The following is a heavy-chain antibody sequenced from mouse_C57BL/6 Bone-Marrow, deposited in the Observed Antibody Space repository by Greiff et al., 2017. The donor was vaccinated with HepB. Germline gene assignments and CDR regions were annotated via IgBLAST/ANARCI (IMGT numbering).Heavy chain of an antibody. Sequence: SGPELVKPGASVKISCKASGYTFTDYYMNWVKQSHGKSLEWIGDINPNNGGTSYNQKFKGKATLTVDKSSSTAYMELRSLTSEDSAVYYCARGIYYDYPFAYWGQGTLVTVSA. CDR3: ARGIYYDYPFAY. V-gene: IGHV1-26*01. CDR1: GYTFTDYY. CDR2: INPNNGGT. D-gene: IGHD2-4*01. J-gene: IGHJ3*01.